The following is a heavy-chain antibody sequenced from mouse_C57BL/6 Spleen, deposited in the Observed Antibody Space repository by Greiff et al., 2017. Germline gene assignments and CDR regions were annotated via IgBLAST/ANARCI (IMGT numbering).Heavy chain of an antibody. J-gene: IGHJ3*01. Sequence: EVNVVESGGDLVKPGGSLKLSCAASGFTFSSYGMSWVRQTPDKRLEWVATISSGGSYTYYPDSVKGRFTISRDNAKNTLYLQMSSLKSEDTAMYYCARQDDGYPWFAYWGQGTLVTVSA. D-gene: IGHD2-3*01. CDR3: ARQDDGYPWFAY. CDR1: GFTFSSYG. CDR2: ISSGGSYT. V-gene: IGHV5-6*01.